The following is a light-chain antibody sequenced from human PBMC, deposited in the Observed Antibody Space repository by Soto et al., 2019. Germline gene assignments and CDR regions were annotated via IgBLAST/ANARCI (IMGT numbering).Light chain of an antibody. CDR3: MSYAGGNRFV. CDR2: QVT. V-gene: IGLV2-8*01. CDR1: INDVGGYNY. Sequence: QSELTQPPSASGSPGQSVTISCTETINDVGGYNYVSWYQQHPGKVPQLMIYQVTKRPSGVPDRFSASKSDTTASLTISGLQAEDEGDYYCMSYAGGNRFVFGTGTKVT. J-gene: IGLJ1*01.